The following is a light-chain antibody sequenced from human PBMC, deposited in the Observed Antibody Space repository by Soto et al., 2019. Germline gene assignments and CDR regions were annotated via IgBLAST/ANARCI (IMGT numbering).Light chain of an antibody. V-gene: IGKV1-33*01. CDR3: QHYNSYSEA. CDR2: DAS. J-gene: IGKJ1*01. CDR1: QDISNY. Sequence: DIQMTQSPSSLSASVGDRVTITCQASQDISNYLNWYQQKPGKAPKLLIYDASNLETGVPSRFSDSACGTDFTHTISRLQPDDFATYYCQHYNSYSEAFGQGTKVDI.